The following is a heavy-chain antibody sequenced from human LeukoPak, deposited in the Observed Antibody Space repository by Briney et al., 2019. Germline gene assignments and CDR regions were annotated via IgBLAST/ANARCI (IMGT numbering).Heavy chain of an antibody. CDR3: ASHCSGGSCYGFRFDP. J-gene: IGHJ5*02. CDR1: GGTFSSYT. V-gene: IGHV1-69*02. Sequence: SVKVSCKASGGTFSSYTISWVRQAPGQGLEWMGRIIPMLGIANYAQRFQGRVTITADKSTRTAYMELSSLRSEDTAVYYCASHCSGGSCYGFRFDPWGQGTLVTVSS. D-gene: IGHD2-15*01. CDR2: IIPMLGIA.